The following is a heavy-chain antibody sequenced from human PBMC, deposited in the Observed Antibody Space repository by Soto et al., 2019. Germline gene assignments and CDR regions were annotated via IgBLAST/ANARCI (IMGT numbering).Heavy chain of an antibody. D-gene: IGHD6-13*01. V-gene: IGHV5-51*01. CDR3: ARQEGDSSSWYYFDY. CDR1: GYSFTSYW. Sequence: AGESLKISCKGSGYSFTSYWIGWVRQMPGKGLEWMGIIYPGDSDTRYSPSFQGQVTISADKSISTAYLQWSSLKAADTAMYYCARQEGDSSSWYYFDYWGQGTLVTVSS. CDR2: IYPGDSDT. J-gene: IGHJ4*02.